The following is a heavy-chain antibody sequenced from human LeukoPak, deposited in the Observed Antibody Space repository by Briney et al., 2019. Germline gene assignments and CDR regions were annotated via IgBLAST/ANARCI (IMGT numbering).Heavy chain of an antibody. CDR3: AKDLGSGIVEVPAAIAGYYYYYGMDV. CDR1: GFTFSSYG. V-gene: IGHV3-30*18. J-gene: IGHJ6*02. D-gene: IGHD2-2*02. Sequence: GGSLRLSCAASGFTFSSYGMHWVRQAPGKGLEWVAVISYDGSNKYYADSVKGRFTISRDNSKNTLYLQMNSLRAEDTAVYYCAKDLGSGIVEVPAAIAGYYYYYGMDVWGQGTTVTVSS. CDR2: ISYDGSNK.